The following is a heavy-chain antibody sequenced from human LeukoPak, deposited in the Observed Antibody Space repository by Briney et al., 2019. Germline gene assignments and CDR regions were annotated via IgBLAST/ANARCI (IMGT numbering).Heavy chain of an antibody. J-gene: IGHJ3*02. CDR3: ARTSSYAFDI. CDR1: GFTFSSYA. V-gene: IGHV3-23*01. CDR2: IRGSGSST. Sequence: GGSLRLSCAASGFTFSSYAMSWVRQAPRKGLEWVSGIRGSGSSTYYADSVKGRFTISRDNSKNTLYLQMNSLRAEDTAVYYCARTSSYAFDIWGQGTMVTVSS. D-gene: IGHD1-1*01.